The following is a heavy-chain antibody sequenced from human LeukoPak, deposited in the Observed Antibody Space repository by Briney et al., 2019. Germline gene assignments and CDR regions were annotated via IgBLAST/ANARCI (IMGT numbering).Heavy chain of an antibody. CDR1: GFTFSTFD. CDR3: AKASDFDSSGFPIDVFDF. Sequence: HTGGSLRLSCAASGFTFSTFDMSWVRQAPGKGLQWVSTISGAGGTTLFADSVKGRFSISRDNSNDKVFLQMNSLRVEDTAVYYCAKASDFDSSGFPIDVFDFWGQGLLVSVAS. V-gene: IGHV3-23*01. CDR2: ISGAGGTT. D-gene: IGHD3-22*01. J-gene: IGHJ4*02.